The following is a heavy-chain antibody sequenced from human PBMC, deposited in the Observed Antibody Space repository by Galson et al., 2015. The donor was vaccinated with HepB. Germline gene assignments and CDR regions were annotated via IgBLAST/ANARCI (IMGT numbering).Heavy chain of an antibody. CDR3: ARDPAGGSGSYLFDY. Sequence: SLRLSCAASGFTFSSYGMHWVRQAPGKGLEWVAVIWYDGSNKYYADSVKGRFTISGDNSKNTLYLQMNSLRAEDTAVYYCARDPAGGSGSYLFDYWGQGTLVTVSS. CDR1: GFTFSSYG. V-gene: IGHV3-33*08. D-gene: IGHD3-10*01. CDR2: IWYDGSNK. J-gene: IGHJ4*02.